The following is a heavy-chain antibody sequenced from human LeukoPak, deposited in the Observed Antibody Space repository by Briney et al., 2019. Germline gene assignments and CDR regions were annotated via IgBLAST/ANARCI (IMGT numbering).Heavy chain of an antibody. D-gene: IGHD4-17*01. J-gene: IGHJ3*02. V-gene: IGHV4-30-2*01. CDR3: ATHGDYGLNAFDI. Sequence: SETLSLTCAVSGGSISSGGYSWSWIRQPPGKGLEWIGYIYHSGSTYYNPSLKSRVTISVDRSKNQFSLKLSSVTAADTAVYYCATHGDYGLNAFDIWGQGTMVTVSS. CDR2: IYHSGST. CDR1: GGSISSGGYS.